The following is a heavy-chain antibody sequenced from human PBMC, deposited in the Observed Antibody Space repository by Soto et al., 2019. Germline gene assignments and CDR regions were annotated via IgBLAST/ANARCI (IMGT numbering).Heavy chain of an antibody. J-gene: IGHJ6*02. V-gene: IGHV1-18*01. CDR3: ARDHPYYDILVGYYYGMDV. Sequence: ASVKVYCKASCYTCTSDVISWVRQAPGQGLEWMVWISSYNVNTNYSQKLQVIVTMTTDTSTSTAYMELRSLRSDDRAVYYCARDHPYYDILVGYYYGMDVWGQGTTVTVSS. CDR2: ISSYNVNT. D-gene: IGHD3-9*01. CDR1: CYTCTSDV.